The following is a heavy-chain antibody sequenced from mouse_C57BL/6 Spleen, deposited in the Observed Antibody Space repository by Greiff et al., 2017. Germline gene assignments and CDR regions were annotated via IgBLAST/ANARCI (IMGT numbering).Heavy chain of an antibody. V-gene: IGHV3-6*01. CDR2: ISYDGSN. CDR1: GYSITSGYY. D-gene: IGHD4-1*01. Sequence: EVKLVESGPGLVKPSQSLSLTCSVTGYSITSGYYWHWIRQFPGNKLEWMGYISYDGSNNYNPSLKNRISITRDTSKNQFFLKLNSVTTEDTATYYCARGELGPFDYWGQGTTLTVSA. CDR3: ARGELGPFDY. J-gene: IGHJ2*01.